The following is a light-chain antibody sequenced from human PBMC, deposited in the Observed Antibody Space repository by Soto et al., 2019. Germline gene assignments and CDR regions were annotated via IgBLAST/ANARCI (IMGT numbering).Light chain of an antibody. CDR2: GNN. V-gene: IGLV1-51*01. CDR1: NSNIGRNY. CDR3: ATWDNTLSVEV. Sequence: QSVLTQPPSVSAAPGQKVTISCFGSNSNIGRNYVSWYQQLPGTAPKLLIYGNNNRHSGITDRISGSKSGKSATLGITGLQPGDEADYYCATWDNTLSVEVFGGGTKVTVL. J-gene: IGLJ3*02.